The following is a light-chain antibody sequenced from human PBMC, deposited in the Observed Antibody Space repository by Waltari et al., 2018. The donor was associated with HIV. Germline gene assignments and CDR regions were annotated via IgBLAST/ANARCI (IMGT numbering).Light chain of an antibody. CDR2: EVT. Sequence: QSALTQPASMSGSPGQSITISCPGPTSDVNDYNYVSWYQHHPDKAPKVLIYEVTRRPSGVSNRFSGSKSGNTASLTISGLLPEDEAEYFCVSYISSSTPEFGGGTKLTVL. J-gene: IGLJ3*02. V-gene: IGLV2-14*01. CDR3: VSYISSSTPE. CDR1: TSDVNDYNY.